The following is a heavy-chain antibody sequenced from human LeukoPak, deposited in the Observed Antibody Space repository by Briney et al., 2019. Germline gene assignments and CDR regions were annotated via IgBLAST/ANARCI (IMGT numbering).Heavy chain of an antibody. CDR2: INHNGNVN. V-gene: IGHV3-7*03. Sequence: GGSLRLSCAASGFTFSSYWMNWARQAPGKGLEWVASINHNGNVNYYVDSVKGRFTISRDNAKNALYLQMSILRAEDTAVYFCARGGGLDVWGQGATVTVSS. J-gene: IGHJ6*02. D-gene: IGHD3-16*01. CDR3: ARGGGLDV. CDR1: GFTFSSYW.